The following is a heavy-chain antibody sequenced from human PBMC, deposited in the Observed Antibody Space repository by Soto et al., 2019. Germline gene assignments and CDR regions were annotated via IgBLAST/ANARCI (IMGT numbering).Heavy chain of an antibody. D-gene: IGHD2-2*01. V-gene: IGHV4-34*01. CDR2: INHSGST. Sequence: SETLSLTCAVYGGSFSGYYWSWIRQPPGKGLEWIGEINHSGSTNYNPSLKSRVTISVDTSKNQFSLKLSSVTAADTAVYYCARGLPRSLDIVVVPAAHSIARGNWFDPWGQGTLVTVSS. CDR3: ARGLPRSLDIVVVPAAHSIARGNWFDP. J-gene: IGHJ5*02. CDR1: GGSFSGYY.